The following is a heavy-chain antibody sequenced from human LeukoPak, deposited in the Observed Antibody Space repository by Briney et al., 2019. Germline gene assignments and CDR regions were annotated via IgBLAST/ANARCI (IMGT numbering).Heavy chain of an antibody. J-gene: IGHJ6*02. Sequence: ASVTVSCKASGYTFTSYDINWVRQATGQGLEWMGWMNPNSGNTGYAQKFQGRVTMTRNTSISTAYMELSSLRSEDTAVYYCAIYSSSWYLYYYYYYGMDVWGQGTTVTVSS. CDR1: GYTFTSYD. CDR2: MNPNSGNT. D-gene: IGHD6-13*01. CDR3: AIYSSSWYLYYYYYYGMDV. V-gene: IGHV1-8*01.